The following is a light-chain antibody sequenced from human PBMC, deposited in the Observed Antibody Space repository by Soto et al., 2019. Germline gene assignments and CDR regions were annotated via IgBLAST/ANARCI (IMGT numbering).Light chain of an antibody. CDR1: QSISSN. J-gene: IGKJ4*01. CDR2: RTS. Sequence: EIVMTQSPATLSVSPGERATLSCRASQSISSNLAWYQQKPGQAPRLRMFRTSSRATGFPARFSGSGSGTEFNLTISSLQSEDFGVYYCQQYNNWPRATFGGGTKVDIK. V-gene: IGKV3-15*01. CDR3: QQYNNWPRAT.